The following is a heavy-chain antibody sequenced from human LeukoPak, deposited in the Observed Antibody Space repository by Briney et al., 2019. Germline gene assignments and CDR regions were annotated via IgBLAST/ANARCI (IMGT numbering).Heavy chain of an antibody. CDR1: GYSIRRGYF. V-gene: IGHV4-38-2*02. CDR2: INHSGDT. CDR3: ARDHDSPSSPWTIDP. J-gene: IGHJ5*02. Sequence: SETLSLTCTVSGYSIRRGYFRAWIRQPPGKGLEWIGSINHSGDTYYNPSLKSRVTISVDTSKNQFSLKLTSVTAADTAEYYCARDHDSPSSPWTIDPWGRGTLVTVSS. D-gene: IGHD2-2*01.